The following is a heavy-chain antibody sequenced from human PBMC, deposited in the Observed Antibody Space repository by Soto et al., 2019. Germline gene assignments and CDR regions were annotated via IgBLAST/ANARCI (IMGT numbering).Heavy chain of an antibody. CDR2: IGAAGDT. V-gene: IGHV3-13*01. D-gene: IGHD6-13*01. J-gene: IGHJ4*02. CDR1: GFTFSNYD. Sequence: GGSLRLSCAASGFTFSNYDMHWVRQVTGKGLEWVSAIGAAGDTYYPDSVKGRFTISRENAKNSLYLQMNSLRAEDTAVYYCASGGRGSSCYEGGSRIDDCGQEALV. CDR3: ASGGRGSSCYEGGSRIDD.